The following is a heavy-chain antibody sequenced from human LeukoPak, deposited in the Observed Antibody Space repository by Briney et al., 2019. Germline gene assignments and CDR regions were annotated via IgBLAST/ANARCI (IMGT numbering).Heavy chain of an antibody. CDR3: ARDTYYYDSSGYYQYYFDY. J-gene: IGHJ4*02. Sequence: SETLSLTCTVSGGSISSYYWSWIRQPPGKRLEWIGFVYYSGTTNYNPSLKSRVTISLDTSKNQFSVKLSSVTAADTAVYYCARDTYYYDSSGYYQYYFDYWGQGTLVTVSS. V-gene: IGHV4-59*01. CDR2: VYYSGTT. CDR1: GGSISSYY. D-gene: IGHD3-22*01.